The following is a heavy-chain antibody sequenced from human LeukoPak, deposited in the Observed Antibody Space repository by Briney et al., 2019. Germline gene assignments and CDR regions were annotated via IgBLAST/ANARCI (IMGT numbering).Heavy chain of an antibody. Sequence: GGSLRLSCAASGFPFSTNAMTWVRQAPGKGPEWVSTLNDASNLIYYADSVKGRFTISRDNSKNTVYLQMNSLRVDDTATYYCVKDSGFLPAWYFDNWGQGTLVTVSS. CDR1: GFPFSTNA. J-gene: IGHJ4*02. CDR2: LNDASNLI. D-gene: IGHD1-26*01. V-gene: IGHV3-23*01. CDR3: VKDSGFLPAWYFDN.